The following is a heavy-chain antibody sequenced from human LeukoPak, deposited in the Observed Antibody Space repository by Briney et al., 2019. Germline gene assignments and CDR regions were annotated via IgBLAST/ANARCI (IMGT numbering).Heavy chain of an antibody. D-gene: IGHD3-22*01. J-gene: IGHJ1*01. CDR2: MKSDGST. V-gene: IGHV3-74*01. CDR3: ARAPSDIGGYYPEYFRH. CDR1: GFTFSSYW. Sequence: SGGSLRLSRAASGFTFSSYWMHCVRQAPVRGLMWVSRMKSDGSTNYADPVKARFTISRDTATKTPSLKMNSLRAEATGVYYCARAPSDIGGYYPEYFRHWGQGTLVTVSS.